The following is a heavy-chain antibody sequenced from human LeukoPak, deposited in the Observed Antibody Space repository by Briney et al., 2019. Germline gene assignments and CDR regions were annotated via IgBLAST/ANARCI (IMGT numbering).Heavy chain of an antibody. J-gene: IGHJ4*02. V-gene: IGHV3-33*01. Sequence: PGRSLRLSCAASGFTFSSYGMHWVRQAPGKGLEWVAVIWYDGSNKYYADSVKGRFTISRDNSKNTVYLQMNSLRAEDTAVYYCASGRSTNSDYWGQGTLVTVSS. CDR2: IWYDGSNK. D-gene: IGHD1-26*01. CDR1: GFTFSSYG. CDR3: ASGRSTNSDY.